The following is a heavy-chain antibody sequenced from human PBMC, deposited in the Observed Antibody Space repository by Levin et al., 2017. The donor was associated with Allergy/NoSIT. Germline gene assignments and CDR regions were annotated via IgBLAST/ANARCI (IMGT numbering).Heavy chain of an antibody. J-gene: IGHJ4*02. CDR2: ISAYNGNT. CDR3: ARVGIDYGDYDY. D-gene: IGHD4-17*01. CDR1: GYTFTSYG. V-gene: IGHV1-18*01. Sequence: PGESLKISCKASGYTFTSYGISWVRQAPGQGLEWMGWISAYNGNTNYAQKLQGRVTMTTDTSTSTAYMQLRSLRSDDTAVYYCARVGIDYGDYDYWGQGTLVTVSS.